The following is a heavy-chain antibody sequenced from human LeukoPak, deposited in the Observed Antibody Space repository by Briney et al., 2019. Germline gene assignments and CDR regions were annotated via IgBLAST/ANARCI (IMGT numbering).Heavy chain of an antibody. J-gene: IGHJ4*02. D-gene: IGHD6-13*01. V-gene: IGHV3-21*01. CDR3: ARDKGIASHYTFDY. CDR2: ISSSSYI. CDR1: GFTFSSYS. Sequence: GGSLRLSCAASGFTFSSYSMNWVRQAPGKGLEWVSSISSSSYIYYADSVKGRFTISRDNAKNSLYLQMNSLRAEDTAVYYCARDKGIASHYTFDYWGQGTLVTVSS.